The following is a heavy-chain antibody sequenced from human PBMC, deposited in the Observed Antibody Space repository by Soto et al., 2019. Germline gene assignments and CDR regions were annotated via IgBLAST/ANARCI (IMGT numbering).Heavy chain of an antibody. CDR3: ARDTSGCSLNGLVV. J-gene: IGHJ6*02. V-gene: IGHV1-46*01. CDR2: INPGGGSA. CDR1: GSAITRYY. Sequence: QVDLVQSGAEVKKPGASVTISCKAYGSAITRYYIHWVRQAPGRGLEWMGIINPGGGSASYAQKCQDRVTIDKDTSTGTVYMDLRSLRTEDTAVYYCARDTSGCSLNGLVVWGQGTTVNVSS. D-gene: IGHD6-19*01.